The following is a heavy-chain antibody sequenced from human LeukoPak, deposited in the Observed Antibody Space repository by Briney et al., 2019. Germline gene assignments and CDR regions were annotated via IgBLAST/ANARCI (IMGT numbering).Heavy chain of an antibody. Sequence: SETLFLTCAVYGGSFSGYYWSWIRQPPGKGLEWIGEINHSGSTNYNPSLKSRVTISVDTSKNQFSLKLSSVTAADTAVYYCARGLAYCGGDCYLQSRYFDYWGQGTLVTVSS. D-gene: IGHD2-21*02. V-gene: IGHV4-34*01. CDR2: INHSGST. CDR1: GGSFSGYY. J-gene: IGHJ4*02. CDR3: ARGLAYCGGDCYLQSRYFDY.